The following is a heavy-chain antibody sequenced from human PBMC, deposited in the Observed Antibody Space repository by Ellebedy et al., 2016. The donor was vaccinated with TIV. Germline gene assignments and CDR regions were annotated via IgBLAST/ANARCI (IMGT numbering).Heavy chain of an antibody. Sequence: LSLTCAASGFTFSSYAMHWVRQAPGKGLEWVAVISYDGYNKYYADSVKGRFTISRDNSKNTLYLQMNSLRAEDTALYYCARASPGFVGAMWSYLFYFDYWGQGTLVTVSS. J-gene: IGHJ4*02. CDR1: GFTFSSYA. D-gene: IGHD3-16*01. CDR2: ISYDGYNK. CDR3: ARASPGFVGAMWSYLFYFDY. V-gene: IGHV3-30-3*01.